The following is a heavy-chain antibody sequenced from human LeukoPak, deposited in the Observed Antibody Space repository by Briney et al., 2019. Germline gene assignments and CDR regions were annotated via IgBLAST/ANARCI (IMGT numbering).Heavy chain of an antibody. CDR1: GYTFTGYY. D-gene: IGHD4-17*01. J-gene: IGHJ5*02. CDR3: ARDFMTTVTTAYNWFDP. CDR2: INPIFGTA. V-gene: IGHV1-69*13. Sequence: SVKVSCKAPGYTFTGYYMHWVRQAPGQGLEWMGGINPIFGTANYAQKFQGRVTITADESTSTAYMELSRLRSDDTAVYDCARDFMTTVTTAYNWFDPWGQGTLVTVSS.